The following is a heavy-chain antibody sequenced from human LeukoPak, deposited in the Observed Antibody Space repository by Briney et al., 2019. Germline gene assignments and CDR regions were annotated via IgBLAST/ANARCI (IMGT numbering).Heavy chain of an antibody. J-gene: IGHJ5*02. CDR1: GFTFSRYS. CDR2: ISSSSSYI. Sequence: GGSLRLSCAASGFTFSRYSMEWVGQAPGKGLEWVSSISSSSSYIYYADSVKGRFTISRDNAKNSLYLQMNSLRAEDTAVYYCARDRGGPGGFDPWGQGTLVTVSS. D-gene: IGHD4-23*01. CDR3: ARDRGGPGGFDP. V-gene: IGHV3-21*01.